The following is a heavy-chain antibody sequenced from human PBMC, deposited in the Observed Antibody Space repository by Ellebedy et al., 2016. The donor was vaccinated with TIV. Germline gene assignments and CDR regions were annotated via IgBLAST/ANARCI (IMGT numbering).Heavy chain of an antibody. CDR1: DGSTSGYY. V-gene: IGHV4-59*01. D-gene: IGHD3-22*01. J-gene: IGHJ4*02. CDR2: IHYSGST. Sequence: MPGGSLRLSCTVSDGSTSGYYWSRIRQPPGKGLEWIGYIHYSGSTSYNPSLKSRVSISGDTPTGHFSLTLSSVTAADPAVYFCARLGLSGGYWSLFDFWGQGTLVTVSS. CDR3: ARLGLSGGYWSLFDF.